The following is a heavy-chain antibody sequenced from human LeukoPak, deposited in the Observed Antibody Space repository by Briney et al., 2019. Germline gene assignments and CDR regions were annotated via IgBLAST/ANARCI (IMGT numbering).Heavy chain of an antibody. Sequence: PSETLSLTCGVRGVSFSGNYWSRIRQSPGKGLEWIGEIYQTKYTTYNPSLKSRVTIWADTSVNQLSLTVTSVTAADTAIYYCARIRCSPGDDSCYNYWGRGTLVTVSS. CDR2: IYQTKYT. J-gene: IGHJ4*02. D-gene: IGHD2-21*01. CDR3: ARIRCSPGDDSCYNY. CDR1: GVSFSGNY. V-gene: IGHV4-34*01.